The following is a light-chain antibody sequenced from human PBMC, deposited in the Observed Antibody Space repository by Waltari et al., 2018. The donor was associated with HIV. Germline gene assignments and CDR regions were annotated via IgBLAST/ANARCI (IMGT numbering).Light chain of an antibody. CDR2: GAS. Sequence: DIHMTQSPSSLSASVGDRVTITCLASQSITSSLNWYQQRPGKAPKLLIYGASTLQSGVPSRFSGSGSGTDFTLTITGLQPEDSATDHCQQSSKTPRYTFGQGTKVEIK. CDR3: QQSSKTPRYT. CDR1: QSITSS. V-gene: IGKV1-39*01. J-gene: IGKJ2*01.